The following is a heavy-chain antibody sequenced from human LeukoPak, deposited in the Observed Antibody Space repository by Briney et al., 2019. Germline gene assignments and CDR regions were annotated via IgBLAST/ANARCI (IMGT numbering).Heavy chain of an antibody. CDR1: GFTFRSYW. D-gene: IGHD4-23*01. J-gene: IGHJ4*02. CDR3: ARGSNSAFDY. CDR2: IKQDGSEK. V-gene: IGHV3-7*01. Sequence: GGSLRLSCAASGFTFRSYWMSWVRQAPGKGPEWVANIKQDGSEKYYVDSVKDRFTISRDNAKNSLYLQMNSLRAEDTAVYYCARGSNSAFDYWGQGTLVTVSS.